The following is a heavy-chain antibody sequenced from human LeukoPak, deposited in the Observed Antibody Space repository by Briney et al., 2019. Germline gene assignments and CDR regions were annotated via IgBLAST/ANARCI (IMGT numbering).Heavy chain of an antibody. J-gene: IGHJ4*02. CDR2: INPSGGST. CDR3: ARTRAVAGKEGEFDY. CDR1: GYTFTSYY. Sequence: ASVKVSCKASGYTFTSYYMHWVRQAPGQGLEWMGIINPSGGSTSYAQKFQGRVTMTRDTSTSTVYMELSSLRSEDPAVYYCARTRAVAGKEGEFDYWGQGTLVTVSS. V-gene: IGHV1-46*01. D-gene: IGHD6-19*01.